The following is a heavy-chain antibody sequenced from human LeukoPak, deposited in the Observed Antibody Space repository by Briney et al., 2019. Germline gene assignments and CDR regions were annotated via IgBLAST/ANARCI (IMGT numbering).Heavy chain of an antibody. V-gene: IGHV1-69*13. CDR3: ARDRHDILTGPTSGWYFDY. Sequence: SVKVSCKASGGTFSSYAISWVRQAPGQGLEWMGGIIPIFGTANYAQKFQGRVTITADESTSTAYMELSSLRSEDTAVYYCARDRHDILTGPTSGWYFDYWGQGTLVTVSS. CDR2: IIPIFGTA. CDR1: GGTFSSYA. D-gene: IGHD3-9*01. J-gene: IGHJ4*02.